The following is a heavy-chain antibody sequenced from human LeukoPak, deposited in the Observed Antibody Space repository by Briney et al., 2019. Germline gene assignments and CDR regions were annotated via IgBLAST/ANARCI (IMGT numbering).Heavy chain of an antibody. CDR1: GDSISSGDYY. V-gene: IGHV4-61*02. J-gene: IGHJ3*02. CDR2: IYTNGST. CDR3: ARGPYKYDGSGAFDI. Sequence: PSQTLSLTCTVSGDSISSGDYYWSWIRQPAGKGLEWIGRIYTNGSTNYNPSLKSRVTISVDTSKNQFSLKLTSVTAADTAVYYCARGPYKYDGSGAFDIWGQGTMVTVSS. D-gene: IGHD3-22*01.